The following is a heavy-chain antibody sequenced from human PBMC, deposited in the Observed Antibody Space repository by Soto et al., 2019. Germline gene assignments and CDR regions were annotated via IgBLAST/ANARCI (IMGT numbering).Heavy chain of an antibody. CDR3: AKDVLRQDWYYHMDV. Sequence: EEQLLESGGDLVQPGGSLRLSCTASGFTFSDHAMTWVRQAPGKGLQWVSTIDAGGGATWDADSVRGRFTISRDNSKNSLSLQMNKLRPEDTAVYYCAKDVLRQDWYYHMDVWGKGTTVTVSS. D-gene: IGHD2-15*01. CDR2: IDAGGGAT. CDR1: GFTFSDHA. J-gene: IGHJ6*03. V-gene: IGHV3-23*01.